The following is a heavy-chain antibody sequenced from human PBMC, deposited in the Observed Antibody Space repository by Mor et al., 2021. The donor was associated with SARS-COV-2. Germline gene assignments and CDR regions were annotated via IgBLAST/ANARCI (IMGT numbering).Heavy chain of an antibody. J-gene: IGHJ4*02. V-gene: IGHV3-53*01. Sequence: TFYVDSVRGRFTISRDTSRNSLYLQLNDLRAEDTAIYYCARVASFADYGSFFDYWGQGTQVTVSS. CDR2: T. D-gene: IGHD4-17*01. CDR3: ARVASFADYGSFFDY.